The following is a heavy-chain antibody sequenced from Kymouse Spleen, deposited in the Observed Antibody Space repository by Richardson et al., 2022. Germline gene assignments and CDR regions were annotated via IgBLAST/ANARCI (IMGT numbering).Heavy chain of an antibody. Sequence: QVQLVESGGGVVQPGRSLRLSCAASGFTFSSYGMHWVRQAPGKGLEWVAVIWYDGSNKYYADSVKGRFTISRDNSKNTLYLQMNSLRAEDTAVYYCAREDTMVRGVINRYYYYGMDVWGQGTTVTVSS. CDR3: AREDTMVRGVINRYYYYGMDV. D-gene: IGHD3-10*01. V-gene: IGHV3-33*01. CDR2: IWYDGSNK. CDR1: GFTFSSYG. J-gene: IGHJ6*02.